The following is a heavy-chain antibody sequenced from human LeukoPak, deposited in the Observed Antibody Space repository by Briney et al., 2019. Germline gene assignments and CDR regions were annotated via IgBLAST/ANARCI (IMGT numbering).Heavy chain of an antibody. CDR1: GFTFSSYS. CDR3: ARGTTVAGSYYFDY. Sequence: GGSLRLSCAAYGFTFSSYSMNWVRQAQGQGLEWFSSISSSSSYIYYADSVKGRLTISTDNATNSLYLQMNSLRAEDTAVYYCARGTTVAGSYYFDYWGQGTLVTVSS. V-gene: IGHV3-21*01. D-gene: IGHD6-19*01. CDR2: ISSSSSYI. J-gene: IGHJ4*02.